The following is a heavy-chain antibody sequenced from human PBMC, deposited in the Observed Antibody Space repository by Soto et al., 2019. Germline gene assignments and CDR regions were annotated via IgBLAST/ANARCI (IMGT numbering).Heavy chain of an antibody. CDR1: GYTFTRSG. CDR2: ISTYNGDT. J-gene: IGHJ6*02. Sequence: GASVKVSCKASGYTFTRSGISWVRQAPGQGLEWMGWISTYNGDTNYAQTFQGRVTMTTDTSTSTAYMELRSLRSDDTAVYYCAREGVAPYYYYGMDVWGQGPTVTVSS. V-gene: IGHV1-18*01. CDR3: AREGVAPYYYYGMDV. D-gene: IGHD5-12*01.